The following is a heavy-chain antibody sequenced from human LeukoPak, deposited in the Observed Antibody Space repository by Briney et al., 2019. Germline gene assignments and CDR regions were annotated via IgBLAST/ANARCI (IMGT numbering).Heavy chain of an antibody. CDR2: IYYSGGT. D-gene: IGHD1-26*01. Sequence: SETLSLTCAVYGGSFSGYYWSWIRQPPGKGLEWIGYIYYSGGTNYNPSLKSRVTISVDTSKNQFSLKLSSVTAADTAVYYCARSGAWELPFDYWGQGTLVTVSS. CDR3: ARSGAWELPFDY. CDR1: GGSFSGYY. V-gene: IGHV4-59*01. J-gene: IGHJ4*02.